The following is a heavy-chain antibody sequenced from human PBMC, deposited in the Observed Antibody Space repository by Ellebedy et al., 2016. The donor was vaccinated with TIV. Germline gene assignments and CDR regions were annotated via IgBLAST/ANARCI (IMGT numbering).Heavy chain of an antibody. CDR3: TRNTKKGAGIPFDN. V-gene: IGHV3-49*04. D-gene: IGHD4/OR15-4a*01. CDR1: GFNFGDYA. Sequence: GESLKISCTASGFNFGDYAMIWVRQAPGKGLEWVGFISSRRYGGSPEYAASVKGRFSISRADSRSIAYLQMYSLKSDDTGVYYCTRNTKKGAGIPFDNWGRGVLVTVSS. CDR2: ISSRRYGGSP. J-gene: IGHJ4*02.